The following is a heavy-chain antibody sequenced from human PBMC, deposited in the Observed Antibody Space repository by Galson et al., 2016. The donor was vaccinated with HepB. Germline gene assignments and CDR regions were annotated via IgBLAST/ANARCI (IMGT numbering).Heavy chain of an antibody. J-gene: IGHJ3*02. V-gene: IGHV3-48*02. CDR3: ARGGYYCFDM. Sequence: SLRLSCAASGFPFSSYIINWVRQIPGKGLEWVASISGRSDAIYYADSVKGRFTISRDNAKNSLYLQMNSLRHEDTAVYYCARGGYYCFDMWGQGTMVTVSS. CDR2: ISGRSDAI. D-gene: IGHD3-3*01. CDR1: GFPFSSYI.